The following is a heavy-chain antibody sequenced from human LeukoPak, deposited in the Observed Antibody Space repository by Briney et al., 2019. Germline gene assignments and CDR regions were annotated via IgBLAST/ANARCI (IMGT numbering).Heavy chain of an antibody. CDR1: GFTFSSYS. CDR2: ISSSSSYI. J-gene: IGHJ4*02. CDR3: AKDYSGSSDY. V-gene: IGHV3-21*01. D-gene: IGHD1-26*01. Sequence: GGSLRLSCAASGFTFSSYSMNWVRQAPGKGLEWVSSISSSSSYIYYADSVKGRFTISRDNSKNTLYLQMNSLRAEDTAVYYCAKDYSGSSDYWGQGTLVTVSS.